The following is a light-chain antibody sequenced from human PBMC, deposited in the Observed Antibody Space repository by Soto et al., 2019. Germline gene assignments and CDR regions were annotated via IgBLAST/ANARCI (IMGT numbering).Light chain of an antibody. J-gene: IGLJ1*01. CDR3: QSYDSSLSGYV. Sequence: QSALTQPPSVSGAPGQRVTISCTGSSSNIGAGYDVHWYQQLPGTAPKLLIYDNNHWPSGIPDRFSGSKSGTSASLAITGLQADDEADYYCQSYDSSLSGYVFGTGTKVTVL. CDR2: DNN. V-gene: IGLV1-40*01. CDR1: SSNIGAGYD.